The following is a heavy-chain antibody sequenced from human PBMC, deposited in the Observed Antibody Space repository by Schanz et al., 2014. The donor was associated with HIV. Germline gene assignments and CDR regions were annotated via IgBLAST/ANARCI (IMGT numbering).Heavy chain of an antibody. CDR3: VKDSGTLVSGARWFDP. CDR2: ISWNSGSR. D-gene: IGHD6-19*01. Sequence: EVQLAESGGGLVQPGRSLRLFCEASGFTFDDYDMHWVRQVPGKGLEWVSSISWNSGSRGYADSVKGRFTISRDNDNDSXYLQMNSLRVEDTALYYCVKDSGTLVSGARWFDPWGQGTQVTVSS. J-gene: IGHJ5*02. CDR1: GFTFDDYD. V-gene: IGHV3-9*01.